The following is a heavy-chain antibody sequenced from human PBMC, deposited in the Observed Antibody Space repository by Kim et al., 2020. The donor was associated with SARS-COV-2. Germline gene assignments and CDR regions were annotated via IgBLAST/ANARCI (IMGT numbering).Heavy chain of an antibody. CDR2: GNT. Sequence: GNTKYSQKFQGRVTITRDTSASTAYMELSSLRSEDTAVYYCARAGSSGYWGQGTLVTVSS. V-gene: IGHV1-3*01. D-gene: IGHD6-19*01. J-gene: IGHJ4*02. CDR3: ARAGSSGY.